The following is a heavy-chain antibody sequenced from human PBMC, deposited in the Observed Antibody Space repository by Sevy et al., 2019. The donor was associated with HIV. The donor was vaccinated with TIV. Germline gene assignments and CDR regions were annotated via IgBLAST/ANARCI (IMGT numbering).Heavy chain of an antibody. V-gene: IGHV4-39*01. CDR1: GGSINNKAYY. D-gene: IGHD6-13*01. J-gene: IGHJ1*01. Sequence: SETLSLTCTVSGGSINNKAYYWAWIRQPPGKGLKWIGSMSYNGNSYYNPSLNCRVSISLDTSKNQFSLRLTFVTAADTAVYYCARRLAAAGGGNEYFQPWGQGTLVTVSS. CDR3: ARRLAAAGGGNEYFQP. CDR2: MSYNGNS.